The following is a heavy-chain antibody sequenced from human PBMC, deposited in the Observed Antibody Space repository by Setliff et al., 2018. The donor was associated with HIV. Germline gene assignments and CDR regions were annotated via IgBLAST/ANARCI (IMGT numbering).Heavy chain of an antibody. D-gene: IGHD6-6*01. CDR1: GGSISSGGYY. J-gene: IGHJ6*03. V-gene: IGHV4-31*03. CDR3: ARRLEQLGDYYYYYMDV. Sequence: TSETLSLTCTVSGGSISSGGYYWSWIRQHPGKGLEWIGYIYYSGSTYYNPSLKSRVTISVDTSKNQFSLKLSSVTAEDTAVYYCARRLEQLGDYYYYYMDVWGKGTTVTVSS. CDR2: IYYSGST.